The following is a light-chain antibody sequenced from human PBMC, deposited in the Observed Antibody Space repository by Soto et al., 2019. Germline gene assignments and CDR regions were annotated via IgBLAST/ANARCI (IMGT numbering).Light chain of an antibody. V-gene: IGKV1-33*01. CDR2: DAS. J-gene: IGKJ4*01. Sequence: DIQMTQSPSSLSASVVDRVTITCQASQDINNYLNWYQQKPGKAPKLLIYDASNLETGVPSRFSGSGSGTDFTFTISSLQAEDIATYYCQHYDNLRLTFGGGTKVEIK. CDR1: QDINNY. CDR3: QHYDNLRLT.